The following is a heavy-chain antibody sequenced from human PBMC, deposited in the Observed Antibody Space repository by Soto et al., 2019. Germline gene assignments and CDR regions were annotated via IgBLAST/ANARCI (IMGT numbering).Heavy chain of an antibody. CDR2: IRSKGNNYAT. CDR3: IRFSRSLSWYFDL. D-gene: IGHD3-16*02. Sequence: EVPLVESGGGLVQPGGSLKLSCAASGFSFRESAMHWVRHASGKGLEWVGRIRSKGNNYATTYAASVKGRFTISRDDSNNTAYLQMNSLKTEDTAVYYCIRFSRSLSWYFDLWGRGTLVTVSS. V-gene: IGHV3-73*02. CDR1: GFSFRESA. J-gene: IGHJ2*01.